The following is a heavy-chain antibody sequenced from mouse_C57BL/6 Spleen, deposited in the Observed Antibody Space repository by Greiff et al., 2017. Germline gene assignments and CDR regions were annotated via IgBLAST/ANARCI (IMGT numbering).Heavy chain of an antibody. CDR3: ARVGLRGFAY. CDR2: ISYDGSN. D-gene: IGHD1-1*01. Sequence: EVKLMESGPGLVKPSQSLSLTCSVTGYSITSGYYWNWIRQFPGNKLEWMGYISYDGSNNYNPSLKNRISITRDTSKNQFFLKLNSVTTEDTATYYCARVGLRGFAYWGQGTLVTVSA. CDR1: GYSITSGYY. J-gene: IGHJ3*01. V-gene: IGHV3-6*01.